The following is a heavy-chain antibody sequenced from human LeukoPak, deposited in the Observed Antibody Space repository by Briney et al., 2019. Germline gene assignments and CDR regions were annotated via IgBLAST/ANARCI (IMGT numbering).Heavy chain of an antibody. J-gene: IGHJ4*02. Sequence: ASVRVSCKASGYTFNRFAFTWVRQAPGQGLEWVGWISAYNGDTHYAQNFQGRITMTTDTSTSTAYMELRSLTYDDTAVYYCARGGYQLLHFWGQGTLVIVSS. CDR1: GYTFNRFA. V-gene: IGHV1-18*01. CDR3: ARGGYQLLHF. D-gene: IGHD2-2*01. CDR2: ISAYNGDT.